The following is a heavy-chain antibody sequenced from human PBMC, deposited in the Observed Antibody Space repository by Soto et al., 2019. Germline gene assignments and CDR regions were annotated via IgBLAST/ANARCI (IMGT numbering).Heavy chain of an antibody. D-gene: IGHD3-16*01. J-gene: IGHJ4*02. CDR3: ARDLGGPDY. Sequence: GGSRRLSCAASDFSLSPYWMHWVRQVPGRGLEWVARLRIDGFGASYADSVKGRFFIPRDIARNTLSLQMNSLRADDTAVYYCARDLGGPDYWGRGTSVTVSS. V-gene: IGHV3-74*03. CDR1: DFSLSPYW. CDR2: LRIDGFGA.